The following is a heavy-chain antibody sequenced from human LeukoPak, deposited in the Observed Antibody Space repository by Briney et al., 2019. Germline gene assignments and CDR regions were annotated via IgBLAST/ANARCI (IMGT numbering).Heavy chain of an antibody. CDR2: IYYSGST. J-gene: IGHJ6*03. CDR1: GGSISSYY. CDR3: ARVQGLIASFYYYYMDV. Sequence: SESLSLTCTVSGGSISSYYWSWIRQPPGKGLEWIGYIYYSGSTNYNPSLKSRVTISVDTSKNQFSLKLSSVTAADTAVYYCARVQGLIASFYYYYMDVWGKGTTVTVSS. V-gene: IGHV4-59*01. D-gene: IGHD2/OR15-2a*01.